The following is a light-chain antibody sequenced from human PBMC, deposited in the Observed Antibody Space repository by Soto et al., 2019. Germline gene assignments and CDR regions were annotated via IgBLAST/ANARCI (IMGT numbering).Light chain of an antibody. CDR1: QSVGDN. Sequence: VMTQSPATLSVSPGERVTLSCRSSQSVGDNLAWFQQKPGQGPRLLIYGASTRATGIPVRFSGSGSEIDFTLTISSLRSEDSAVYLCQQYNNWPITFGQGIRLEI. J-gene: IGKJ5*01. V-gene: IGKV3-15*01. CDR3: QQYNNWPIT. CDR2: GAS.